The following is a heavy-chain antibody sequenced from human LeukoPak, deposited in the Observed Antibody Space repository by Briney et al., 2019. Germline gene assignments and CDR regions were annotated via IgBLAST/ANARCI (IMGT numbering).Heavy chain of an antibody. V-gene: IGHV4-4*07. CDR3: AREGDFWSGYGAFDI. CDR1: GGSISSYY. D-gene: IGHD3-3*01. J-gene: IGHJ3*02. Sequence: SETLSLTCTVSGGSISSYYWSWIRQPTGKGLEWIGRIYTSGSTNYNPSLKSRVTMSVDTSKNQFSLKLSSVTAADTAVYYCAREGDFWSGYGAFDIWGQGTMVTVSS. CDR2: IYTSGST.